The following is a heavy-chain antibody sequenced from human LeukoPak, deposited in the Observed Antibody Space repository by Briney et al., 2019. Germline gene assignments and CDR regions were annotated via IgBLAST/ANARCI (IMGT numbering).Heavy chain of an antibody. CDR1: RFTFSSYW. J-gene: IGHJ6*03. V-gene: IGHV3-7*01. Sequence: GGSLRLSCAASRFTFSSYWMSWVRQAPGKGLEWVANIKEDGSEKYYVDSVKGRFTISRDNAKNSLYLQMNSLRAEDTAVYYCARATEGYSYGYRVYYYYYMDVWGIGTTVSVSS. CDR3: ARATEGYSYGYRVYYYYYMDV. CDR2: IKEDGSEK. D-gene: IGHD5-18*01.